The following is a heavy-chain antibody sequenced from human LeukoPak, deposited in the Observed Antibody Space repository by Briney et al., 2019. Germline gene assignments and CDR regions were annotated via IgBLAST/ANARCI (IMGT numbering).Heavy chain of an antibody. CDR1: GYTFTSYG. Sequence: GASVKVSCKASGYTFTSYGISWVRQAPGQGLEWMGWISAYNGNTNYAQKLQGRVTMTTDTSTSTAYMELRSLRSDDTAVYYCARDDYGEGLSHFDYWGQGTLVTVSS. V-gene: IGHV1-18*01. CDR2: ISAYNGNT. CDR3: ARDDYGEGLSHFDY. J-gene: IGHJ4*02. D-gene: IGHD4-17*01.